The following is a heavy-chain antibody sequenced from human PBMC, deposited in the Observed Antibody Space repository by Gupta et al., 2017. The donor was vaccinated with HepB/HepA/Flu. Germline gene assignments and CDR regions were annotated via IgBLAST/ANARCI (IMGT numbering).Heavy chain of an antibody. CDR2: TYYTRST. CDR1: GGSISSGGYY. D-gene: IGHD3-22*01. J-gene: IGHJ5*02. Sequence: QVQLQESSPGLVKPSQTLSLTCSVSGGSISSGGYYWSWIRQHPGKGLEWIGYTYYTRSTYHNPSPKGRITISVDTSKDQFSLKLTSKTAAETAVYYCARGSFGRGYDTIGYWGGRGNWFDPWGQGSLVTVSS. CDR3: ARGSFGRGYDTIGYWGGRGNWFDP. V-gene: IGHV4-31*03.